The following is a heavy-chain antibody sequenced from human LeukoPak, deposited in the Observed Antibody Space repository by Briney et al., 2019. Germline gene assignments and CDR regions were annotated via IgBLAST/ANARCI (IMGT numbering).Heavy chain of an antibody. D-gene: IGHD3-22*01. Sequence: PSETLSLTCTVSGGSISSSSYYWGWIRQPPGKGLEWIGSIYYSGSTYYNPSLKSRVTISVDTSKNQFSLKLSSVTAADTAVYYCASPEPNYYDSSGYWYWGQGTLVTVSS. CDR1: GGSISSSSYY. V-gene: IGHV4-39*01. CDR2: IYYSGST. CDR3: ASPEPNYYDSSGYWY. J-gene: IGHJ4*02.